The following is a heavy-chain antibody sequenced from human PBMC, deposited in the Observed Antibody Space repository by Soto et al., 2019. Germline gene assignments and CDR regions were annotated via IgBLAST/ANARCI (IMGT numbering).Heavy chain of an antibody. CDR1: GGTFSSYA. D-gene: IGHD2-15*01. V-gene: IGHV1-69*01. CDR3: ARASKLGYCSGGSCYSGDY. Sequence: QVQLVQSGAEVKKPGSSVKVSCKASGGTFSSYAISWVRQAPGQGLEWMGGIIPIFGTANYAQKIQGRVTITADESTSTAYMELSSLRSEDTAVYYCARASKLGYCSGGSCYSGDYWGQGPLVTVSS. J-gene: IGHJ4*02. CDR2: IIPIFGTA.